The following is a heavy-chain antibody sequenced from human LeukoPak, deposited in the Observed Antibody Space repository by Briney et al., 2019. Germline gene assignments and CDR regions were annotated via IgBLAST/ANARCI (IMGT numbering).Heavy chain of an antibody. CDR3: AKDIGYSYGYGLDY. Sequence: GRSLRLSCAASGSTFDDYAMHWVRQAPGKGLEWVSGISWNSGGIGYADSVKGRFTISRDNAKNSLYLQMNSLRAEDMALYFCAKDIGYSYGYGLDYWGQGTLVTVSS. V-gene: IGHV3-9*03. J-gene: IGHJ4*02. D-gene: IGHD5-18*01. CDR1: GSTFDDYA. CDR2: ISWNSGGI.